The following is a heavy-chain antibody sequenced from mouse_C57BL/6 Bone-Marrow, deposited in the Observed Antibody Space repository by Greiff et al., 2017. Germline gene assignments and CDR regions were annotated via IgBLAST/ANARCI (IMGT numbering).Heavy chain of an antibody. V-gene: IGHV3-6*01. CDR2: ISYDGSN. CDR1: GYSITSGYY. J-gene: IGHJ4*01. Sequence: EVQLVESGPGLVKPSQSLSLTCSVTGYSITSGYYWNWIRQFPGNKLEWMGYISYDGSNNYNPSLKNRISITRDTSKNQFFLKLNSVTTEDTATYYCARQATGEVDYWGQGTSVTVSS. CDR3: ARQATGEVDY. D-gene: IGHD6-1*01.